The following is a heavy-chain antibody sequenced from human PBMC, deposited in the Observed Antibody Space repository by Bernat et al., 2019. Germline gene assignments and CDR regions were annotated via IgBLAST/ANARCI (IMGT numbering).Heavy chain of an antibody. CDR2: IKSKTDGGTT. V-gene: IGHV3-15*07. D-gene: IGHD6-13*01. CDR1: GFTFSNAW. J-gene: IGHJ4*02. CDR3: TTEGVAAAGTGTVDY. Sequence: EVQLVESGGGLVKPGGSLRLSCAASGFTFSNAWMNWVHQAPGKGLEWVGRIKSKTDGGTTDYAAPVKGRFTISRDDSKNTLYLQMNSLKTEDTAVYYCTTEGVAAAGTGTVDYWGQGTLVTVSS.